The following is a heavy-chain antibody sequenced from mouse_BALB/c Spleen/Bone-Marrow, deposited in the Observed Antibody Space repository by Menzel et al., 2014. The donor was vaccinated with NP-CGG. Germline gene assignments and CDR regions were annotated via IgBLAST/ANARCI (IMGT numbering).Heavy chain of an antibody. CDR3: ARRGSSSYWYFDV. CDR2: IHYSGST. D-gene: IGHD1-1*01. V-gene: IGHV3-1*02. J-gene: IGHJ1*01. Sequence: DVKLQESGPDLVKPSQSLSLTCTVTGYSITSGYSWHWIRQFPGNKLEWMGYIHYSGSTYYNPSLKSRISITRDTSKNQFFLQSNSVTTEDTATYYCARRGSSSYWYFDVWGAGTTVTVSS. CDR1: GYSITSGYS.